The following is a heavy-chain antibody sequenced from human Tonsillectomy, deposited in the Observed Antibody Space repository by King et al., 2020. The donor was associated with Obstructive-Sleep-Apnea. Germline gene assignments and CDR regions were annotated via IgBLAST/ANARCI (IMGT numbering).Heavy chain of an antibody. D-gene: IGHD3-22*01. J-gene: IGHJ4*02. Sequence: QLQESGPRLVKPSETLSLICTVSGGSIISYYWSCIRQPPGKGLEWIGDIYYSGSTNYNPSLKSRVTISVNTSKNQSSLKLSSVTAADTAVYYCARGRDLYYDSSGIDYWGQGTLVTVSS. CDR2: IYYSGST. V-gene: IGHV4-59*01. CDR3: ARGRDLYYDSSGIDY. CDR1: GGSIISYY.